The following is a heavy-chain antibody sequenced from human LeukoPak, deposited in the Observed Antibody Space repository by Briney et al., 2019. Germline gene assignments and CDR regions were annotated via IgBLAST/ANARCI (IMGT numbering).Heavy chain of an antibody. CDR3: ARMSASSWYVCDY. D-gene: IGHD6-13*01. CDR2: IKQDGSEK. V-gene: IGHV3-7*01. CDR1: GGSISSGGYY. J-gene: IGHJ4*02. Sequence: ETLSLTCTVSGGSISSGGYYWSWIRQAPGKGLEWVANIKQDGSEKYYVDSVMGRFTISRDNAKNSLYLQMNSLRAEDTAVYYCARMSASSWYVCDYWGQGTLVTVSS.